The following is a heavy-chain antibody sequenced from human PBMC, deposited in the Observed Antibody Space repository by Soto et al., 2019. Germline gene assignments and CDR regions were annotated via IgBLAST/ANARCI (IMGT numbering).Heavy chain of an antibody. V-gene: IGHV3-48*01. CDR1: GFTFSSYS. J-gene: IGHJ4*02. CDR2: ISSSSSTI. CDR3: AKARPGDY. D-gene: IGHD6-6*01. Sequence: PGGPLRLPCAASGFTFSSYSMNWVRQAPGKGLEWVSYISSSSSTIYYADSVKGRFTISRDNAKNSLYLQMNSLRAEDTAVYYCAKARPGDYWGQGTLVTVSS.